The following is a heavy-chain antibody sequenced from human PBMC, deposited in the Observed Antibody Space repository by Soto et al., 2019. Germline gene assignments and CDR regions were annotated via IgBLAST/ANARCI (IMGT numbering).Heavy chain of an antibody. D-gene: IGHD6-19*01. CDR1: GFTFSSFS. CDR2: ISYDESNK. CDR3: ARTTAVAGTPEFDY. J-gene: IGHJ4*02. Sequence: QVQLVESGGGVVQPGRSLRLSCAASGFTFSSFSLHWVRQAPGKGLEWLALISYDESNKYNADSVKGRFTISRDNSKNTLYLQLNSLRPEDTAVYYCARTTAVAGTPEFDYWGQGTRVTVSS. V-gene: IGHV3-30-3*01.